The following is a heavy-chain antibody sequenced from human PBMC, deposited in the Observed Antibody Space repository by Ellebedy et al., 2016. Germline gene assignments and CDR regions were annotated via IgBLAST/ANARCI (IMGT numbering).Heavy chain of an antibody. CDR3: ARERSGDYFDY. V-gene: IGHV3-21*01. Sequence: GGSLRLSCAASGFTFSGDSMNWVRQAPGKGLEWVSSISRNSNYIYHADSVKGRFTISRDNAKNSLYLQMSGLRAEDTAVYYCARERSGDYFDYWGQGTLVTVSS. J-gene: IGHJ4*02. CDR1: GFTFSGDS. D-gene: IGHD4-17*01. CDR2: ISRNSNYI.